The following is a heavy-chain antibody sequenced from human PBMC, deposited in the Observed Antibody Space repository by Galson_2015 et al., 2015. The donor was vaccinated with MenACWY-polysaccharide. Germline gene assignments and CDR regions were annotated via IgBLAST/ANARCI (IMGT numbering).Heavy chain of an antibody. D-gene: IGHD6-13*01. Sequence: SLRLSCAVSEITFNTYAMTWVRQAPGKGLEWVATISGSGFSIHHADSVKGRFTISRDNSKNTLFLLMNNLKAADTAVYYCAKNTSQAAGSAPYYYGVDVWGLGTTVTVSS. J-gene: IGHJ6*02. CDR1: EITFNTYA. CDR2: ISGSGFSI. V-gene: IGHV3-23*01. CDR3: AKNTSQAAGSAPYYYGVDV.